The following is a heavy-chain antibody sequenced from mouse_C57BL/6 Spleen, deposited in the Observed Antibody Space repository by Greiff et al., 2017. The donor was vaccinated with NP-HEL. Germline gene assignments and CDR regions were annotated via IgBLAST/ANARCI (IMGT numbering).Heavy chain of an antibody. CDR2: SRNKANDYTT. D-gene: IGHD1-1*01. Sequence: EVQLVESGGGLVQSGRSLRLSCATSGFTFSDFYMEWVRQAPGKGLEWIAASRNKANDYTTEYSASVKGRFIVSRDTSQSILYLQMNALRAEDTAIYYCARDARRDYYGSSYDWYFDVWGTGTTVTVSS. V-gene: IGHV7-1*01. CDR3: ARDARRDYYGSSYDWYFDV. J-gene: IGHJ1*03. CDR1: GFTFSDFY.